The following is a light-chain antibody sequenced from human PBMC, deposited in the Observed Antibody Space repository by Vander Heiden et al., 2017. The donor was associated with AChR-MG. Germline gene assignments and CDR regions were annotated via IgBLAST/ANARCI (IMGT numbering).Light chain of an antibody. CDR2: DVS. CDR1: SSDVGGYNY. Sequence: QSALTQPASVSGSPGQSITISCTGTSSDVGGYNYVPWYQQHPGKAPKLMIYDVSKRPSVVSNRFSGSKSGNTASLTISGLQAEDEADYYCSSYTSSSTPWVFGGGTKLTVL. J-gene: IGLJ3*02. CDR3: SSYTSSSTPWV. V-gene: IGLV2-14*01.